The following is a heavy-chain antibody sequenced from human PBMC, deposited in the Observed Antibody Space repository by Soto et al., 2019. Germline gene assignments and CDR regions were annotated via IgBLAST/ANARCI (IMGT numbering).Heavy chain of an antibody. J-gene: IGHJ6*02. Sequence: QVQLVQSGAEVKKPGSSVKVSCKASGGTFSSYAISWVRQAPGQGLEWMGGIIPIFGTATYAQKFQGRVTITADESTSTAYMELSSLRSEDTAVYYCARDSEEQWLVAYGMDVWGQGTTVTVSS. CDR3: ARDSEEQWLVAYGMDV. CDR1: GGTFSSYA. D-gene: IGHD6-19*01. V-gene: IGHV1-69*01. CDR2: IIPIFGTA.